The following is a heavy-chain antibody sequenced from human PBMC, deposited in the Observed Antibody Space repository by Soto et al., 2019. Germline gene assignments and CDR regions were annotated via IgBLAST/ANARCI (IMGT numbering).Heavy chain of an antibody. V-gene: IGHV1-8*01. J-gene: IGHJ5*02. CDR2: MNPGSGDT. D-gene: IGHD3-16*01. CDR3: SRMATFGSLNWLDL. Sequence: ASVKVSCKASGYSFTNNDVTWVRQATGQGLEWMGWMNPGSGDTGYAQKFQGRVTMTRDISIATAYMELSSLRSDDTAIYYCSRMATFGSLNWLDLWAQGTLVTVSS. CDR1: GYSFTNND.